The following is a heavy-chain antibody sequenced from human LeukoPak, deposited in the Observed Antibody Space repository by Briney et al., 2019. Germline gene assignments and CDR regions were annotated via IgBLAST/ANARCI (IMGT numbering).Heavy chain of an antibody. CDR2: ISAYNGNT. Sequence: ASVKVSCKASGYTFTSYGISCVRQAPGQGLEWMGWISAYNGNTNYAQKLQSRVTMTTDTSTSTAYMELRSLRSDDTAVYYCARDVLVITTGPYYYYGMDVWGQGTTVTVSS. CDR3: ARDVLVITTGPYYYYGMDV. CDR1: GYTFTSYG. V-gene: IGHV1-18*01. D-gene: IGHD3-22*01. J-gene: IGHJ6*02.